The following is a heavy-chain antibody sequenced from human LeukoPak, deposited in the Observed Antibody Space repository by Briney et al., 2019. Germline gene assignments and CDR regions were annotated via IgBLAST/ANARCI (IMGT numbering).Heavy chain of an antibody. CDR3: ARDTYPNWFDP. Sequence: SETLSLTCTVSGGSISTSSYYWGWIRQPPGKGLECIGNIYYSGSTNYNPSLKSRVTISVDTSKNQFSLKLSSVTAADTAVYYCARDTYPNWFDPWGQGTLVTVSS. V-gene: IGHV4-39*07. J-gene: IGHJ5*02. CDR1: GGSISTSSYY. CDR2: IYYSGST.